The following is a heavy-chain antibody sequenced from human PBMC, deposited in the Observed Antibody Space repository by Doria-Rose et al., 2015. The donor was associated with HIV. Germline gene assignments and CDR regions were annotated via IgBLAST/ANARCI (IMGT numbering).Heavy chain of an antibody. CDR1: GGSISSYY. J-gene: IGHJ4*02. Sequence: QVQLQESGPGLVKPSETLSLTCTVSGGSISSYYWSWIRQPPGKGLEWIGYIYDSGSSSSNPSLRSRVSISADTSNNQFSLRLRSVTAADTAVYYCARHERAGYVSSWYIWGQGTLVTVSS. D-gene: IGHD6-13*01. V-gene: IGHV4-59*01. CDR3: ARHERAGYVSSWYI. CDR2: IYDSGSS.